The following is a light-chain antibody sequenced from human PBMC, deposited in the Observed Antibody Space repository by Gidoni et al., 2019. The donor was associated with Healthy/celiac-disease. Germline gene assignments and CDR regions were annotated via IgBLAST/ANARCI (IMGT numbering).Light chain of an antibody. CDR1: SSDVGGYNY. J-gene: IGLJ2*01. V-gene: IGLV2-14*01. CDR3: SSYTSSSTPYVV. CDR2: DVS. Sequence: QSALTQPASVSGSPGQSITISCTGTSSDVGGYNYVSWYQQQPGKAPKLMIYDVSNRPPGVSNRFSCSKSGNTASLTISGLQAEDEADYYCSSYTSSSTPYVVFGGGTKLTVL.